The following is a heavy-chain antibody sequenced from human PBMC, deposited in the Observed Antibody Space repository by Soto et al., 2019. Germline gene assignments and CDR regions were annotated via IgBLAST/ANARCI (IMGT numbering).Heavy chain of an antibody. CDR1: GYTFTSYA. J-gene: IGHJ4*02. Sequence: QVQLVQSGAEVKKPGASVKVSCKASGYTFTSYAMHWVRQAPGQRLEWMGWINAGNGNTKYSQKFQGRVTITRDTSASTAYMELSSLRSEDTAVYYCARGLDYDFWSGYYFWGQGTLVTVSS. CDR2: INAGNGNT. D-gene: IGHD3-3*01. CDR3: ARGLDYDFWSGYYF. V-gene: IGHV1-3*01.